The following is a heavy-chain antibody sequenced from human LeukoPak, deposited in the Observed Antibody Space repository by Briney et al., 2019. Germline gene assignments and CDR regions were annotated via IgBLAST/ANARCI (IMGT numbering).Heavy chain of an antibody. CDR2: IYYSGST. D-gene: IGHD6-6*01. J-gene: IGHJ5*02. CDR1: GGSISSSSYY. CDR3: ARGLRYSSSP. V-gene: IGHV4-39*07. Sequence: PSETLSLTCTVSGGSISSSSYYWGWIRQPPGKGLEWIGSIYYSGSTYYNPSLKSRVTISVDTSKNQFSLKLSSVTAADTAVYYCARGLRYSSSPWGQGTLVTVSS.